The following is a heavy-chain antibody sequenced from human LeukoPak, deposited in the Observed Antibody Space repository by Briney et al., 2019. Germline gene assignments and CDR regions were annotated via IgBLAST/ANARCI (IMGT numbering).Heavy chain of an antibody. V-gene: IGHV4-31*03. D-gene: IGHD6-6*01. J-gene: IGHJ6*02. CDR1: GGSISSGGYY. CDR2: IYYSGST. Sequence: SQTLSLTCTVSGGSISSGGYYWSWIRQHPGRGLEWIGYIYYSGSTYYNPSLKSRVTISVDTSKNQFSLKLSSVTAADTAVYYCARESSSLYYYYGIDVWGQGTTVTVSS. CDR3: ARESSSLYYYYGIDV.